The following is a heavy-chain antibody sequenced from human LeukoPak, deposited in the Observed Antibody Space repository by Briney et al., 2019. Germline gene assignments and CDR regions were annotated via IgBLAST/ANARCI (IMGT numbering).Heavy chain of an antibody. CDR2: ICGSGGST. V-gene: IGHV3-23*01. D-gene: IGHD2-8*01. CDR1: GFTFSSYA. J-gene: IGHJ4*02. Sequence: PGGSLRLSCAASGFTFSSYAMGWVRQAPGKGLEGVAFICGSGGSTYYVDSVRGRFIISRDNSKNTLYLQMNSQRAEDTAVYYCAKRHLTIGVVDYWGQGTLVTVSS. CDR3: AKRHLTIGVVDY.